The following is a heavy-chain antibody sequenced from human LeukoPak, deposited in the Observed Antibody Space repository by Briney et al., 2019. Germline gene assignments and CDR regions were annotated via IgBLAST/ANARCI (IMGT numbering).Heavy chain of an antibody. CDR2: INTNIGNP. V-gene: IGHV7-4-1*02. CDR3: ARRYCTNGVCRFDY. D-gene: IGHD2-8*01. J-gene: IGHJ4*02. CDR1: GYTFTSYA. Sequence: ASVKVSCKASGYTFTSYAMNWVRQAPGQGLEWMGWINTNIGNPTYAQGFTGRFVFSLDTSVSTAYLQISSLKAEDTAVYYCARRYCTNGVCRFDYWGQGTLVTVSS.